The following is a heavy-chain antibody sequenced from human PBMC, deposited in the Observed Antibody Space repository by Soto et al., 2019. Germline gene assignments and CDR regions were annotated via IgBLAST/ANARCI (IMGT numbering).Heavy chain of an antibody. CDR2: IFPLTDIP. CDR3: ARGPLVVVNYFES. CDR1: GGTFRNYP. Sequence: QVQLVQSGTEVKKPGSSVKVSCKASGGTFRNYPINWVRQAPGQGLEWMGSIFPLTDIPDYAQNFQARLTSSADKSTSTAYMELSSLTSDDTAMYVCARGPLVVVNYFESWGQGTLVPVSS. J-gene: IGHJ4*02. V-gene: IGHV1-69*02.